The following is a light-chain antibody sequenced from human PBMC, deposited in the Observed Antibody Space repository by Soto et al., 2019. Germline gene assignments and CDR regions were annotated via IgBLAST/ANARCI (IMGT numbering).Light chain of an antibody. Sequence: DIQMTQSPSSLSASVGDRVTITCRASQSIRRFLNWYQQKPGKAPKLLIYGASSLQSGVPSRFSGSGSGTYFTLTISSLQPDDFATYYCHQSYSTRVFGNGTKLEIK. CDR1: QSIRRF. CDR3: HQSYSTRV. CDR2: GAS. J-gene: IGKJ2*01. V-gene: IGKV1-39*01.